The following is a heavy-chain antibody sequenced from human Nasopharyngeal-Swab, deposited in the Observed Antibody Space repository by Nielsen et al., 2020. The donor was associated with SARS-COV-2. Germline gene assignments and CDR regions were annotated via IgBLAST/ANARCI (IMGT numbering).Heavy chain of an antibody. D-gene: IGHD3-3*01. J-gene: IGHJ6*03. V-gene: IGHV4-4*02. Sequence: VRQAPGKGLEWLGEIYHSGSTNYNPSLKSRVTISVDNSKNQFSLSLSSVTAADTAVYYCAGLLTYYDFWSGYLNYYYMDVWGKGTTVTVSS. CDR2: IYHSGST. CDR3: AGLLTYYDFWSGYLNYYYMDV.